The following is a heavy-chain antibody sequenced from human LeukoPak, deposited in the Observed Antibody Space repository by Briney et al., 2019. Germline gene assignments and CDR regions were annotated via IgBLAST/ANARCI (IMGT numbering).Heavy chain of an antibody. CDR1: GGSISSYY. V-gene: IGHV4-4*07. Sequence: SETLSLTCTVSGGSISSYYWSWIRQPAGKGLEWIGRIYTSGSTNYNPSLKSRVTISVDKSKNQFSLKLSSVTAADTAVYYRARAMDMDTAMVFDYWGQGTLVTVSS. J-gene: IGHJ4*02. CDR3: ARAMDMDTAMVFDY. D-gene: IGHD5-18*01. CDR2: IYTSGST.